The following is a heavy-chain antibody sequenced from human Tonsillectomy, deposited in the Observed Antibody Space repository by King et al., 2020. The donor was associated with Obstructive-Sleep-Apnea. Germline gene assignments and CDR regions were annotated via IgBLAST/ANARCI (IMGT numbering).Heavy chain of an antibody. CDR2: ISTYNGNT. CDR1: GYTFMTYG. J-gene: IGHJ6*02. V-gene: IGHV1-18*01. Sequence: VQLVQSGAEVKKPGASVKVSCKASGYTFMTYGITWVRQAPGQGLEWMGWISTYNGNTNYAQKVQDRVTMTTDTSTSTAYMELRSLRCDDTAVYYCARDHLGDYVEGYYYSYGMDVWGQGTTVTVSS. CDR3: ARDHLGDYVEGYYYSYGMDV. D-gene: IGHD4-17*01.